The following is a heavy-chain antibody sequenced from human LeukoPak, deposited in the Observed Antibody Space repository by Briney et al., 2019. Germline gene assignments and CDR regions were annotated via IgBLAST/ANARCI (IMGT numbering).Heavy chain of an antibody. D-gene: IGHD5-18*01. V-gene: IGHV1-2*02. J-gene: IGHJ6*02. Sequence: ASVKVSCKASGYTFTGYYMHWVRQPPGQGLEWMGWINPNSGGTNYAQKFQGRVTMTRDTSISTAYMELSRLRSDDTAVYYCARGGYSYGYVDYYYGMDAWGQGTTVTVSS. CDR1: GYTFTGYY. CDR3: ARGGYSYGYVDYYYGMDA. CDR2: INPNSGGT.